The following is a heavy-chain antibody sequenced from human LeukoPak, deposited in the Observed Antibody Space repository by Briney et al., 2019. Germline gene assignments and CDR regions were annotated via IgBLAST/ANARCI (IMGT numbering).Heavy chain of an antibody. Sequence: SETLSLTCTVSGGSFSSGSYYWSWIRQPPGKGLEWIGYIYYSGSTNYNPSLKSRVTISVDTSKNQFSLKLSSVTAADTAVYYCARDRKDDDGDYVAPTLDVWGQGTTVTVSS. J-gene: IGHJ6*02. D-gene: IGHD4-17*01. CDR3: ARDRKDDDGDYVAPTLDV. V-gene: IGHV4-61*01. CDR2: IYYSGST. CDR1: GGSFSSGSYY.